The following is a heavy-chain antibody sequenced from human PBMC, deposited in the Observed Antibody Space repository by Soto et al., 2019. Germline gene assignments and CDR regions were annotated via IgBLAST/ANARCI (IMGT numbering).Heavy chain of an antibody. V-gene: IGHV3-23*01. Sequence: GGSLRLSCAASGFTFSSYAMSWVRQAPGKGLEWVSAISGSGGSTYYADSVKGRFTISRDNSKNTLYLQMNSLRAEDTAVYYCAKDGNLKAAAGSYGMDVWGQGTTVTVSS. CDR1: GFTFSSYA. CDR2: ISGSGGST. D-gene: IGHD6-13*01. CDR3: AKDGNLKAAAGSYGMDV. J-gene: IGHJ6*02.